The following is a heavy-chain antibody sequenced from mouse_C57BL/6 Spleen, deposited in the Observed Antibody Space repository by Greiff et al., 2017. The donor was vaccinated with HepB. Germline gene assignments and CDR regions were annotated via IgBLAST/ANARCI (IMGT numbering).Heavy chain of an antibody. Sequence: VQLQESGPELVKPGASVKISCKASGYAFSSSWMNWVKQRPGKGLEWIGRIYPGDGDTNYNGKFKGKATLTADKSSSTAYMQLSSLTSEDSAVYFCARRSRAGYYAMDYWGQGTSVTVSS. CDR2: IYPGDGDT. CDR1: GYAFSSSW. CDR3: ARRSRAGYYAMDY. V-gene: IGHV1-82*01. J-gene: IGHJ4*01.